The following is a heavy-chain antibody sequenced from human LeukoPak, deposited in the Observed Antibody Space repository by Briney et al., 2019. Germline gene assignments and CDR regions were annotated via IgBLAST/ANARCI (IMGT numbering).Heavy chain of an antibody. J-gene: IGHJ3*02. CDR3: AKAASSLITMVRGVNGAFDI. CDR1: GFTFDDYA. CDR2: ISWNSGSI. D-gene: IGHD3-10*01. V-gene: IGHV3-9*01. Sequence: PGRSLRLSCAASGFTFDDYAMHWVRQAPGKGLEWVSGISWNSGSIGYADSVKGRFTISRDNAKNSLYLQMNSLRAEDTALYYCAKAASSLITMVRGVNGAFDIWGQGTMVTVSS.